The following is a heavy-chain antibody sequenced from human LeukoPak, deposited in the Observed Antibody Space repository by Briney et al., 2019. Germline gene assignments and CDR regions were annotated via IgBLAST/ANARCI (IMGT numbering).Heavy chain of an antibody. Sequence: GGSLRLSCAASGFTFSSYAMSWVRQAPGKGLEWVSAISGSGGSTYYADSVKGRFTISRDNPKNTLYLQMNSLRAEDTAVYCCAKDGYTTYGMDVWGQGTTVTVSS. CDR3: AKDGYTTYGMDV. V-gene: IGHV3-23*01. CDR1: GFTFSSYA. J-gene: IGHJ6*02. CDR2: ISGSGGST. D-gene: IGHD5-12*01.